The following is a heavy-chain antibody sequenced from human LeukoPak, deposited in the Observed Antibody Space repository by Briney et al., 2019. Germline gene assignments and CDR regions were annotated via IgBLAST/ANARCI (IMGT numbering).Heavy chain of an antibody. V-gene: IGHV1-69*13. CDR1: GGTFSSYA. J-gene: IGHJ5*02. CDR2: IIPIFGTA. Sequence: SVKVSCKASGGTFSSYAISWVRQAPGQGLEWMGGIIPIFGTANYAQKFQGRVTITADESTSTAYMELSSLRSADTAVYYCARDYWVSGRGVIIGHPFDPWGQGTLVTVSS. D-gene: IGHD3-10*01. CDR3: ARDYWVSGRGVIIGHPFDP.